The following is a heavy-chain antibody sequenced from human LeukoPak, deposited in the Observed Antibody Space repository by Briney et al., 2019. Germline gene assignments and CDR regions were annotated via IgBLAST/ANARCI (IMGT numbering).Heavy chain of an antibody. CDR1: GYTFTSYG. V-gene: IGHV1-69*04. D-gene: IGHD2-21*01. Sequence: SVKVSCKASGYTFTSYGISWVRQAPGQGLERMGRIIPILGIANYAQKFQGRVTITADKSTSTAYMELSSLRSEDTAVYYCARDPDIVEGFDPWGQGTLVTVSS. CDR3: ARDPDIVEGFDP. CDR2: IIPILGIA. J-gene: IGHJ5*02.